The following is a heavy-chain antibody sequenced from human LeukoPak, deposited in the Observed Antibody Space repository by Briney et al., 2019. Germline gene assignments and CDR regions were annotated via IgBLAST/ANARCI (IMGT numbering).Heavy chain of an antibody. CDR2: IYYSGST. J-gene: IGHJ3*02. D-gene: IGHD3-22*01. V-gene: IGHV4-31*03. CDR3: ARVGSPYYYDSSGYSVGAFDI. Sequence: SQTLSLTCTVSGGSISSGGYYWSWIRQHPGKGLEWIGYIYYSGSTYYNPSLKSRVTISVDTSKNQFSLKLSSVTAADTAVYYCARVGSPYYYDSSGYSVGAFDIWGQGTMVTVSS. CDR1: GGSISSGGYY.